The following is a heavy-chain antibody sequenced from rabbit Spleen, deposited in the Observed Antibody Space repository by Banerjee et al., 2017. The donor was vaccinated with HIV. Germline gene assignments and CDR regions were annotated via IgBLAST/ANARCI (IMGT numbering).Heavy chain of an antibody. CDR1: GFSFSNNYV. D-gene: IGHD1-1*01. CDR2: ISAGSSGST. V-gene: IGHV1S40*01. Sequence: QSLEESGGGLVKPGASLTLTCTASGFSFSNNYVMCWVRQAPGKGLEWIACISAGSSGSTYYASWAKGRFSMSRTSSTTVTLQMTSLTAADTATYFCARDLVAVIGWNFSLWGPGTLVTVS. CDR3: ARDLVAVIGWNFSL. J-gene: IGHJ4*01.